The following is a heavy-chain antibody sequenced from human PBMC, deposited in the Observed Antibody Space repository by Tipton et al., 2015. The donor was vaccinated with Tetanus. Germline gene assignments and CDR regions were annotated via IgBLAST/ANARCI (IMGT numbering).Heavy chain of an antibody. D-gene: IGHD3-3*01. J-gene: IGHJ6*02. Sequence: SLRLSCAVSGGSISSSNWWSWVRQPPGKGLEWIGEIYHSGSTNYNPSLKSRVTISVDKSKNQFSLKLSSVTAADTAVYYCARDQRIRFLEPTSFFFNYGMDVRGQGTTVTVSS. CDR1: GGSISSSNW. CDR2: IYHSGST. V-gene: IGHV4-4*02. CDR3: ARDQRIRFLEPTSFFFNYGMDV.